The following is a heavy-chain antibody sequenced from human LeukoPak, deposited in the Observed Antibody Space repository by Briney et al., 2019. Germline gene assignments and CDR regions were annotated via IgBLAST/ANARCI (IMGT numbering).Heavy chain of an antibody. CDR2: INPGDGWT. CDR3: AREAGATDY. V-gene: IGHV1-46*01. CDR1: GYTFTSYK. D-gene: IGHD1-26*01. Sequence: ASVKVSCKASGYTFTSYKIQRVRQAPGQGLEWMGVINPGDGWTRYAQSFQGRVTMTRDTSTNTVYMELISLKSEDTAVYYCAREAGATDYWGQGTLVTVSS. J-gene: IGHJ4*02.